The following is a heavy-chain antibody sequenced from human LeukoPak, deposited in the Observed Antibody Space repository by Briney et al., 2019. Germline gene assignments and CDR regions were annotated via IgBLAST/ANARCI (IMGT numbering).Heavy chain of an antibody. CDR1: GGSISDYY. Sequence: SETLSLTCTVSGGSISDYYWTWIRQPAGKGLEWIGRIYTSGSTNYNPSLKSRVTMSVDTSKNQFSLRLSSVTAADTAVYYCAKDVGYKSVVATEDWGQGTLVTVSS. CDR2: IYTSGST. J-gene: IGHJ4*02. D-gene: IGHD5-12*01. V-gene: IGHV4-4*07. CDR3: AKDVGYKSVVATED.